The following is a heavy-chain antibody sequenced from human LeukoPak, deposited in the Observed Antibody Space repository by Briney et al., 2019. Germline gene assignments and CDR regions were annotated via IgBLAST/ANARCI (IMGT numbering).Heavy chain of an antibody. D-gene: IGHD5-12*01. Sequence: GASVKVSCKASGYTFTSYGISWVRQAPGQGLEWMGWISAYNGNTNYAQKLQGRVTMTTDTSTSTAYMELRSLRSDDTAVYYCARVDSGYDSAPKQIKNFDYWGQGTLVTVSS. CDR3: ARVDSGYDSAPKQIKNFDY. CDR1: GYTFTSYG. J-gene: IGHJ4*02. V-gene: IGHV1-18*01. CDR2: ISAYNGNT.